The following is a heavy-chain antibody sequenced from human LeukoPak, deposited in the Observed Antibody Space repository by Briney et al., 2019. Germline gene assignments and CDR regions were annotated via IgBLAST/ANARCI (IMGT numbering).Heavy chain of an antibody. Sequence: ASVRVSCKVSGYSLTGLSKYWVRQAPGQGLEWMGGFDLDGGETVYAQKFEGRVTMTEDTSTDTVYMVLSSLRSDDTAVYFCAMGDPYQLLEEWGQGTLVTVSS. V-gene: IGHV1-24*01. CDR1: GYSLTGLS. CDR3: AMGDPYQLLEE. CDR2: FDLDGGET. J-gene: IGHJ4*02. D-gene: IGHD2-2*01.